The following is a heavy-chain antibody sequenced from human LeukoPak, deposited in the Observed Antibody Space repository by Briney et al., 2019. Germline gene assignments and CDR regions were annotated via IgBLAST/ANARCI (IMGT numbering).Heavy chain of an antibody. J-gene: IGHJ4*02. CDR1: GYTFTGYY. V-gene: IGHV1-2*02. CDR3: ARDRATMVRGVIGY. D-gene: IGHD3-10*01. CDR2: INPNSGGT. Sequence: ASVKASCKACGYTFTGYYMHWVRQPPGQELEWMGWINPNSGGTNYAQKFQGSVTMTRDTSISTAYMELSRLRSDDTAVYYCARDRATMVRGVIGYWGEGTLVTVSS.